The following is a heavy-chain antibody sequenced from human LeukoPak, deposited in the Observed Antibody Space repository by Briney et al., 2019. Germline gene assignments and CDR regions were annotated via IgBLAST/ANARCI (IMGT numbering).Heavy chain of an antibody. V-gene: IGHV4-38-2*02. J-gene: IGHJ6*02. CDR2: IYHRGTT. D-gene: IGHD2/OR15-2a*01. CDR3: ARDPVRGLVEYYSGLDV. CDR1: GFTFSSYA. Sequence: GSLRLSCAASGFTFSSYAMSWVRQAPGKGLEWIGSIYHRGTTNYNPSLKSRVTISIDTSKRQFSLRLSSVTAADTAIYYCARDPVRGLVEYYSGLDVWGQGTTVTVSS.